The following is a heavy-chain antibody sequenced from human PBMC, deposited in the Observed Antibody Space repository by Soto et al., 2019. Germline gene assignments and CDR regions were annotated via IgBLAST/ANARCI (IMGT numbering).Heavy chain of an antibody. D-gene: IGHD2-15*01. Sequence: PSETLSLTCAFYGWSFSGYYWSWIRQPPGKGLEWIGEINHSGSTNYNPSLKSRVTISVDTSKNQFSLKLSSVTAADTAVYYCARADIVVVVAATDRSTPFFDYWGQGTLVTV. CDR2: INHSGST. CDR3: ARADIVVVVAATDRSTPFFDY. J-gene: IGHJ4*02. V-gene: IGHV4-34*01. CDR1: GWSFSGYY.